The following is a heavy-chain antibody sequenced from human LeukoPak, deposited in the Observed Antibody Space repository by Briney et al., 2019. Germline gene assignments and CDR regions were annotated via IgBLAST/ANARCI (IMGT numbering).Heavy chain of an antibody. D-gene: IGHD2-15*01. CDR3: ARMTPDSPSFDY. CDR1: GFSLSTPEMC. Sequence: SGPALVKPTQTLTLTCTFSGFSLSTPEMCVTWIRQPPGKALEWLARIDWDDDKFYGPSLRTRLTISKDTPKNQVVLRMTNMDPVDTGTYYCARMTPDSPSFDYWGKGALITVSS. V-gene: IGHV2-70*17. J-gene: IGHJ4*02. CDR2: IDWDDDK.